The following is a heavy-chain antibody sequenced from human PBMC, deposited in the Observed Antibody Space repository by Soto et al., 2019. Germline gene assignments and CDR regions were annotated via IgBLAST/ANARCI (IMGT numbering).Heavy chain of an antibody. V-gene: IGHV4-31*03. Sequence: SETLSLTCTVSGGSISSGGYYWSWIRQHPGKGLEWIGYIYYSGSTYYNPSLKSRVTISVDTSKNQFSLKLSSVTAADTAVYYCARDGLGYCSGGSCPTPYYYYGMDVWGQGTTVT. J-gene: IGHJ6*02. CDR1: GGSISSGGYY. D-gene: IGHD2-15*01. CDR3: ARDGLGYCSGGSCPTPYYYYGMDV. CDR2: IYYSGST.